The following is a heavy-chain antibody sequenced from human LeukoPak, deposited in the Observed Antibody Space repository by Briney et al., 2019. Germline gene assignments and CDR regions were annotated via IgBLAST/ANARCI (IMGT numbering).Heavy chain of an antibody. D-gene: IGHD6-19*01. J-gene: IGHJ4*02. CDR1: GFTFSSYW. V-gene: IGHV3-74*01. CDR2: INSDGGST. Sequence: GGSLRLSCAASGFTFSSYWMHWVHQAPGKGLVWVSRINSDGGSTTYADSVKGRFTISRDNAKKTLYLQMNSLRVEDTAVYYCVRDIGAVAGTDDYWGQGTLVTVSS. CDR3: VRDIGAVAGTDDY.